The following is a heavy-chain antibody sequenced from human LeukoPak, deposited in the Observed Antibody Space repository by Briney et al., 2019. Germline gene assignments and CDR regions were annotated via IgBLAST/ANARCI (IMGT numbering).Heavy chain of an antibody. CDR3: AREAPRYYYDSSGYYLGAFDI. D-gene: IGHD3-22*01. J-gene: IGHJ3*02. Sequence: GRSLRLSCAASGFTFSDHYMDWVRQAPGKGLEWVGRTRNKANSYTTEYAASVKGRFTISRDDSKNSLYLQMNSLKTEDTAVYYCAREAPRYYYDSSGYYLGAFDIWGQGTMVTVSS. V-gene: IGHV3-72*01. CDR1: GFTFSDHY. CDR2: TRNKANSYTT.